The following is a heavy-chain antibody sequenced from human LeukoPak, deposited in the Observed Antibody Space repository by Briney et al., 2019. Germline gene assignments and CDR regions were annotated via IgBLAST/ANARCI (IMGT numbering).Heavy chain of an antibody. Sequence: GGSLRLSCAASGFTFNDYAMYWVRQAPGKGLEWVTLISYDGYDKSYADSVRGRFTISRDNSKNTLYLQMNSLRAEDTAVYYCAKGGYGFWSGYYGDYWGQGTLVAVSS. J-gene: IGHJ4*02. V-gene: IGHV3-30-3*01. D-gene: IGHD3-3*01. CDR1: GFTFNDYA. CDR2: ISYDGYDK. CDR3: AKGGYGFWSGYYGDY.